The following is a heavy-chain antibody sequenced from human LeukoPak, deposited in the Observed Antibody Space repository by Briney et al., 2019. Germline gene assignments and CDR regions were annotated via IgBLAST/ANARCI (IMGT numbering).Heavy chain of an antibody. V-gene: IGHV4-59*01. CDR2: IYYSGST. D-gene: IGHD3-22*01. CDR1: GGSISSYY. Sequence: PSETLSLTCTVSGGSISSYYLSWIRQPQGKGLEWIGYIYYSGSTNYNPSLKSRVTISVDTWKNQFSLKLTSVTAADTAVYYCARVAWYYYDSSGYSNWFDPWGQGTLVTVSS. CDR3: ARVAWYYYDSSGYSNWFDP. J-gene: IGHJ5*02.